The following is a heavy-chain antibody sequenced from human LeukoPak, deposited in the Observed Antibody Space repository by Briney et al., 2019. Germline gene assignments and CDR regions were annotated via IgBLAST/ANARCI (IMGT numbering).Heavy chain of an antibody. J-gene: IGHJ6*02. V-gene: IGHV3-48*03. CDR1: GFTFSSYE. CDR2: ISSSGSTI. Sequence: GGSLRLSCVVSGFTFSSYEMNWVRQAPGKGLEWVSYISSSGSTIYYADSVKGRFTISRDNAKNSLYLQMNSLRAEDTAVYYCARVTGIGYGMDVWGQGTTVTVSS. D-gene: IGHD2-21*01. CDR3: ARVTGIGYGMDV.